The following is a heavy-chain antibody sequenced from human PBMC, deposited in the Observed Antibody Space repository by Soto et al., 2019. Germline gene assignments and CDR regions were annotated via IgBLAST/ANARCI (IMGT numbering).Heavy chain of an antibody. CDR2: INPNSGGT. V-gene: IGHV1-2*04. J-gene: IGHJ5*02. CDR3: ARESGYCSSTSCYPHWFDP. D-gene: IGHD2-2*01. CDR1: GYTFTGYY. Sequence: QVQLVQSGAEVKKPGASVKVSCKASGYTFTGYYMHWVRQAPGQGLEWMGWINPNSGGTNYAQKFQGWVTMTRATSISTAYMELSRLRSDDTAVYYCARESGYCSSTSCYPHWFDPWGQGTLVTVSS.